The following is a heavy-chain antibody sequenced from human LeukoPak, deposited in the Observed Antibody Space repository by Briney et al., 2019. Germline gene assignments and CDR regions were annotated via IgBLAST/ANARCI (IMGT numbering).Heavy chain of an antibody. CDR3: ARESTFRYYYYMDV. Sequence: GASVKVSCKASGDTFSSYAINWVRQAPGQGLEWMGGTIPIFGTANYAQKFQGRVTITTDESTSTAYVELSSLRSEDTAVYYCARESTFRYYYYMDVWGKGTTVTVSS. D-gene: IGHD3-16*01. CDR1: GDTFSSYA. CDR2: TIPIFGTA. J-gene: IGHJ6*03. V-gene: IGHV1-69*05.